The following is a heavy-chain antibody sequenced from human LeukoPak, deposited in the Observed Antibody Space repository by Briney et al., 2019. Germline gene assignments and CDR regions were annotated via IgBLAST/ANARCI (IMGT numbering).Heavy chain of an antibody. D-gene: IGHD3-10*01. Sequence: GGSLRLSCAASGFTFSSYGMSWVRQAPGKGLEWVSAISGSGGSTYYADSVKGRSTISRDNSKNTLYLQMNSLRAEDTAVYYCAKDGPYYYGSGSYYGNWFDPWGQGTLVTVSS. CDR2: ISGSGGST. V-gene: IGHV3-23*01. J-gene: IGHJ5*02. CDR1: GFTFSSYG. CDR3: AKDGPYYYGSGSYYGNWFDP.